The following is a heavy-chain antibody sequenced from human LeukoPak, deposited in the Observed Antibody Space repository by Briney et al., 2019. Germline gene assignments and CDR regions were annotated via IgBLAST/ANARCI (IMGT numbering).Heavy chain of an antibody. D-gene: IGHD2-2*01. J-gene: IGHJ4*02. Sequence: GASVMVSCKGSGGTFSSYAISWVRQAPGQGLEWMGGIIPIFGTANYAQKFQGRVTITTDESTSTAYMELSSLRSEDTAVYYCASQTDCSSTSCHQYYFDYWGQGTLVTVSS. CDR2: IIPIFGTA. CDR1: GGTFSSYA. V-gene: IGHV1-69*05. CDR3: ASQTDCSSTSCHQYYFDY.